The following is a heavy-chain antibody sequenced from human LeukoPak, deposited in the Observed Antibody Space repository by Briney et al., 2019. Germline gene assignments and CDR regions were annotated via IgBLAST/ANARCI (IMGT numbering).Heavy chain of an antibody. CDR2: IYYSGST. V-gene: IGHV4-39*01. Sequence: SETLSLTCTVSGGSISSSSYYWGWIRQPPGKGLEWIGSIYYSGSTYHNPSLKSRVTISVDTSKNQFTLKLSSVTAADTAVYYCARSLQMGFWSGYDHWYFDLWGRGTLVTVSS. CDR1: GGSISSSSYY. CDR3: ARSLQMGFWSGYDHWYFDL. D-gene: IGHD3-3*01. J-gene: IGHJ2*01.